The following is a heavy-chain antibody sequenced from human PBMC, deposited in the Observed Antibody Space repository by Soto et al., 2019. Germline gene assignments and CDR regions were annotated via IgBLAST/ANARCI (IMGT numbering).Heavy chain of an antibody. CDR2: FYSLGNS. D-gene: IGHD3-22*01. V-gene: IGHV4-39*01. CDR1: GGSISSSSYY. Sequence: QMQLQESGPGLVKPSETLSLTCTVSGGSISSSSYYWCWIRQPPGQGLEWLGTFYSLGNSYYNPSFKSRVTISVDKSKSQLFLKLSSVTAPDTAVYYCARQIYDSSGYYYASWGQGTLVTVSS. J-gene: IGHJ4*02. CDR3: ARQIYDSSGYYYAS.